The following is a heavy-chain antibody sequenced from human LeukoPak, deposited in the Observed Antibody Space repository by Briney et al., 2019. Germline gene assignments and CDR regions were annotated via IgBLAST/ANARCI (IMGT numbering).Heavy chain of an antibody. CDR3: ARHGGYSSSWYFDY. J-gene: IGHJ4*02. CDR2: IDPSDSYT. CDR1: GYSFTNYW. Sequence: GESLKISCKGSGYSFTNYWISWVRQMPGKGLDWMGRIDPSDSYTNYSPSFQGHVTISADKSISTAYLQWSSLKASDTAMYYCARHGGYSSSWYFDYWGQGTLVTVSS. V-gene: IGHV5-10-1*01. D-gene: IGHD6-13*01.